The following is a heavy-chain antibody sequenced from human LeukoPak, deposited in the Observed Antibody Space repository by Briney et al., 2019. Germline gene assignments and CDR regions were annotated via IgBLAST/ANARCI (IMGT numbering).Heavy chain of an antibody. CDR1: GYTFTSYA. CDR3: ARGISSGDY. D-gene: IGHD6-6*01. CDR2: IIPIFGTA. V-gene: IGHV1-69*13. J-gene: IGHJ4*02. Sequence: SVKVSCKASGYTFTSYAMNWVRQAPGQGLEWMGGIIPIFGTANYAQKFQGRVTITADESTSTAYMELSSLRSEDTAVYYCARGISSGDYWGQGTLATVSS.